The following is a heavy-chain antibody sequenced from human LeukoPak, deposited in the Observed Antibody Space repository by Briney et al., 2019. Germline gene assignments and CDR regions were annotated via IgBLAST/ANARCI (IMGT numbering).Heavy chain of an antibody. V-gene: IGHV4-59*01. J-gene: IGHJ4*02. CDR1: GGSISSYY. CDR2: IYYSGST. D-gene: IGHD6-6*01. CDR3: ARGGSYRFFDH. Sequence: SETLSLTCTVSGGSISSYYWSWIRQPSGKGLERIGYIYYSGSTNYNPSLKSRVTISVDTSKNQFSLKLSSVTAADTAVYYCARGGSYRFFDHWGQGTLVTVSS.